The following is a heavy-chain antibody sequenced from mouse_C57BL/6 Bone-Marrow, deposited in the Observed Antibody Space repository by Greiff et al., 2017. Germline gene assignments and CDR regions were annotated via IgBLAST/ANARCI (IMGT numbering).Heavy chain of an antibody. CDR2: IHPNSGST. CDR1: GYTFTSYW. J-gene: IGHJ4*01. CDR3: ARSNGESAMDY. V-gene: IGHV1-64*01. Sequence: VQLQQPGAELVKPGASVKLSCKASGYTFTSYWMHWVKQRPGQVLEWIGMIHPNSGSTNYNEKFKSKATLTVDKSSSTAYMQLSSLTSEDSAVYYCARSNGESAMDYWGQGTSVTVSS.